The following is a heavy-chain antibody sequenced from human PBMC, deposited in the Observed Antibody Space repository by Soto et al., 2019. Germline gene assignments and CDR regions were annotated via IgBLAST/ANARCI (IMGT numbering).Heavy chain of an antibody. D-gene: IGHD1-1*01. J-gene: IGHJ3*02. CDR2: IPYDGSNK. CDR1: GFTFSSYG. V-gene: IGHV3-30*18. Sequence: GGSLRLSCAASGFTFSSYGMHWVRQAPGKGLEWVATIPYDGSNKYYGDSVKGRFTISRDNSKNTLFLQMDSLRAEDTAVYYCAKENTNNAFDIWGQGTLVTVSS. CDR3: AKENTNNAFDI.